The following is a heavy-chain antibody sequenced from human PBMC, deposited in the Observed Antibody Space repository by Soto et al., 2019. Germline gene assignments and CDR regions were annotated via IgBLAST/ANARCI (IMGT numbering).Heavy chain of an antibody. CDR2: ISSSTSYT. V-gene: IGHV3-11*06. Sequence: GGSLRPSCADSTFTFSEYSMTWIRQAPGKGREWVSDISSSTSYTNYADSVKGRFTISRDNAKNSLYLQMNSLRAEDTAVYYCASRIPSSNWFDPWGQGTLVTVCS. CDR3: ASRIPSSNWFDP. J-gene: IGHJ5*02. CDR1: TFTFSEYS. D-gene: IGHD6-6*01.